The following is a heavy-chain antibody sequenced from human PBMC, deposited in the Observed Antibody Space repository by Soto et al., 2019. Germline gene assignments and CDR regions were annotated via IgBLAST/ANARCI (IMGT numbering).Heavy chain of an antibody. CDR1: GFTFRSYV. CDR2: TSYDGSDK. Sequence: QVQLVESGGGVVQPGTSLRVSCVGSGFTFRSYVIHWVRQAPGKGLEWVALTSYDGSDKYYGDSVRGRFTISRDKSRNTVELQMDSLRLEDTALYYCARWGTTGGLDVWGQGTLVSVSS. CDR3: ARWGTTGGLDV. V-gene: IGHV3-30*19. D-gene: IGHD3-16*01. J-gene: IGHJ1*01.